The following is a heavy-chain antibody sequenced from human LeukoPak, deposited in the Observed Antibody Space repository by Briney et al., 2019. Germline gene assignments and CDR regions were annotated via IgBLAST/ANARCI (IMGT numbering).Heavy chain of an antibody. CDR2: FDPEDGET. D-gene: IGHD3-10*01. CDR1: GYTLTELS. Sequence: ASVKVSCKVSGYTLTELSMHWVRQAPGKGREWMGGFDPEDGETIYAQKFQGRVTMTEDTSTDTAYMELSSLRSEDTAVYYCATGVSGSYYSAIDYWGQGTLVTVSS. J-gene: IGHJ4*02. V-gene: IGHV1-24*01. CDR3: ATGVSGSYYSAIDY.